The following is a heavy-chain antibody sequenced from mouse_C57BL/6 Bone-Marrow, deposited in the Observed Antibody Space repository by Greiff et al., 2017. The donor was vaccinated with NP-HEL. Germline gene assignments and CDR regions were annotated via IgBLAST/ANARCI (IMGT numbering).Heavy chain of an antibody. Sequence: QSCKASGYTFTSYWMHWVKQRPGRGLEWIGRIDPNRGGTKYNEKFKSKATLTVDKPSSTAYMQLSSLTSEDSAVYYCARRLRRGDWYFDVWGTGTTVTVSS. CDR1: GYTFTSYW. D-gene: IGHD2-2*01. J-gene: IGHJ1*03. V-gene: IGHV1-72*01. CDR3: ARRLRRGDWYFDV. CDR2: IDPNRGGT.